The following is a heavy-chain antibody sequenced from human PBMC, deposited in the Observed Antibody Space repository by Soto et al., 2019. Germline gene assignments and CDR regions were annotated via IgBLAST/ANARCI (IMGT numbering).Heavy chain of an antibody. CDR2: ISSSGNTI. CDR3: ARGYRIGDFLSGYSGD. Sequence: GGSLRLSCAASGFTFSDYYMSWIRQAPGKGLEWVSYISSSGNTIYYADSVKGRFTISRDNAKNSLYLQMNSLRGEDTAVYYCARGYRIGDFLSGYSGDWGQGTLVTVSS. CDR1: GFTFSDYY. J-gene: IGHJ4*02. D-gene: IGHD3-3*01. V-gene: IGHV3-11*01.